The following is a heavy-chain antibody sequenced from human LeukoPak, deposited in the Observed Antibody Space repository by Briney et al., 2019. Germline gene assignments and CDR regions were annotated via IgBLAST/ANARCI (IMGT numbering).Heavy chain of an antibody. CDR2: ISYDVNNK. CDR1: GFTFSSYT. V-gene: IGHV3-30-3*01. D-gene: IGHD4-11*01. CDR3: ARDGRGYYSIYFQD. Sequence: GGSLRLSCAASGFTFSSYTMHWVRQAPGKGLEWVAVISYDVNNKYYAESVKGRFTISRDNSKNTVYLQMNSLRAEDTAVYYCARDGRGYYSIYFQDWGQSTLVTVSS. J-gene: IGHJ1*01.